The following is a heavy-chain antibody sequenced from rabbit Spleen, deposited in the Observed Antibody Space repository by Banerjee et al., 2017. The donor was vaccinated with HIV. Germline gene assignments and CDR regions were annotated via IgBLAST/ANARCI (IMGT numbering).Heavy chain of an antibody. D-gene: IGHD5-1*01. V-gene: IGHV1S45*01. Sequence: QEQLEESGGDLVKPEGSLTLTCTASGFSFSSSYWICWVRQAPGKGLEWIACINAITGKSVYASWAKGRFTISSHNAQNTLYLQLNSLTAADTATYFCARDLVTVIGWNFNLWGPGTLVTVS. J-gene: IGHJ4*01. CDR2: INAITGKS. CDR3: ARDLVTVIGWNFNL. CDR1: GFSFSSSYW.